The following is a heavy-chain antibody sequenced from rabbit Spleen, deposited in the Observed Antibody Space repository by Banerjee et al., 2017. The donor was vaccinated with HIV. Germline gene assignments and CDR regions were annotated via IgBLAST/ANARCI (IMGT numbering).Heavy chain of an antibody. CDR1: GFSFSSNW. J-gene: IGHJ2*01. V-gene: IGHV1S40*01. CDR3: ARNYVNAFDP. CDR2: IDTSDGDT. Sequence: QSLEESGGGLVKPGASLTLTCTVSGFSFSSNWICWVRQAPGKGLEWIACIDTSDGDTDYASWPKGRFTISKASSTTVTLQMTSLTAADTATYFCARNYVNAFDPWGPGTLVTVS. D-gene: IGHD1-1*01.